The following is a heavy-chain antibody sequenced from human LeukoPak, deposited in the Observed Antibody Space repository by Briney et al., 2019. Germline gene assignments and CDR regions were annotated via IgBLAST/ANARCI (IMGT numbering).Heavy chain of an antibody. CDR3: AKGRGSTSWLLGNWFDP. CDR2: IYYTGST. J-gene: IGHJ5*02. V-gene: IGHV4-59*01. Sequence: SETLSLTCTVSGGSISSYYWTWIRQPPGKGLEWIGYIYYTGSTNYNPSLESRDTISLDTSKNQFSLKLSSVTAADTAVYYCAKGRGSTSWLLGNWFDPWGQGTLVTVPS. CDR1: GGSISSYY. D-gene: IGHD6-13*01.